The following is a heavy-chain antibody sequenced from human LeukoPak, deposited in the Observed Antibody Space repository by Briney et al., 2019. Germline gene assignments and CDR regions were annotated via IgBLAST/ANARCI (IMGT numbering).Heavy chain of an antibody. V-gene: IGHV3-9*01. CDR3: AKGYCGGDCYSPYNWFDP. CDR1: GFTFDDYA. J-gene: IGHJ5*02. Sequence: GGSLRLSCAASGFTFDDYAMHWVRQAPGQGLEWVSGISWNSGSIGYADSVKGRFTISRDNAKNSLYLQMNSLRAEDTALYYCAKGYCGGDCYSPYNWFDPWGQGTLVTVSS. CDR2: ISWNSGSI. D-gene: IGHD2-21*02.